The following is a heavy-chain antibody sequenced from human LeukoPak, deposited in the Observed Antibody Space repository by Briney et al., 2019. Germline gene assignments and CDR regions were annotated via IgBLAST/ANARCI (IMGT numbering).Heavy chain of an antibody. D-gene: IGHD2-15*01. V-gene: IGHV3-74*03. J-gene: IGHJ6*03. CDR2: IHRDGGMT. CDR3: VRETGTIGYYMDV. Sequence: QPGGSLRLSCAASGFTFTGNSMHWVRQGPGKGLVWVARIHRDGGMTMYADSVEGRFTISRDNAKNTLYLQMNSLRAEDTAIYYCVRETGTIGYYMDVWGKGTTVTVSS. CDR1: GFTFTGNS.